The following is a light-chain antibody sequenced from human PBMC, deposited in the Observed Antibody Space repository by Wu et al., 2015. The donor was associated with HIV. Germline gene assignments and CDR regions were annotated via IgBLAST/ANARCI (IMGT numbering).Light chain of an antibody. V-gene: IGKV3-11*01. Sequence: EIVLTQSPGTLSLSPGERAALSCRASQGISNHLAWYQQRPGQSPRLLIYDASTRATGIPARFSGSGSGTDFTLTISRLEPEDFVVYYCQQRRNWPLTFGGGTKVEIK. CDR3: QQRRNWPLT. CDR1: QGISNH. J-gene: IGKJ4*01. CDR2: DAS.